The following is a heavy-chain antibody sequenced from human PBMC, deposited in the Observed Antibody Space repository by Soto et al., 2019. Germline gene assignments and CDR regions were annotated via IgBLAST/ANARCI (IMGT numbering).Heavy chain of an antibody. CDR2: INPSGGST. CDR3: ARDLSANLFSRSWYGNYYYYGMDV. J-gene: IGHJ6*02. D-gene: IGHD6-13*01. V-gene: IGHV1-46*01. Sequence: GASMKVSCKASGYTFTSYYMHWVRQAPGQGLEWMGIINPSGGSTSYAQKFQSRVTMTRDTSTSTVYKELSSLRSEDTSVYYCARDLSANLFSRSWYGNYYYYGMDVWGQGTTVTVSS. CDR1: GYTFTSYY.